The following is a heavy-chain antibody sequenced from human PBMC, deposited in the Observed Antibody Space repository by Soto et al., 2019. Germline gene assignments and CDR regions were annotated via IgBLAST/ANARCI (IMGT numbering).Heavy chain of an antibody. CDR1: GGTFSSYA. V-gene: IGHV1-69*13. D-gene: IGHD3-22*01. CDR3: ARDHSYDSSGYYFFDY. Sequence: GASVKVSCKASGGTFSSYAISWVRQAPGQGLEWMGGIIPIFGTANYAQKFQGRVTITADESTSTAYMELSSLRSEDTAVYYCARDHSYDSSGYYFFDYWGQGTMVTVSS. J-gene: IGHJ4*02. CDR2: IIPIFGTA.